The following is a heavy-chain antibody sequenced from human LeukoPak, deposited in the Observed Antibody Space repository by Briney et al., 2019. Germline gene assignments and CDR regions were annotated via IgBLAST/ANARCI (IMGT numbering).Heavy chain of an antibody. D-gene: IGHD4-17*01. J-gene: IGHJ3*02. V-gene: IGHV3-9*01. CDR3: AKDYGDYGVAFDI. CDR1: GFTFSSFA. Sequence: GGSLRLSCAASGFTFSSFAMHWVRQAPGKGLEWVSGISWNSGSIGYADSVKGRFTISRDNAKNSLYLQMNSLRAEDTALYYCAKDYGDYGVAFDIWGQGTMVTVSS. CDR2: ISWNSGSI.